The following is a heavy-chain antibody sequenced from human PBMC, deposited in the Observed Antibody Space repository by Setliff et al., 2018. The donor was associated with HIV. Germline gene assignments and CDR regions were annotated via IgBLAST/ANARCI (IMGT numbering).Heavy chain of an antibody. Sequence: HPGGSLRLSCVASVFTFSNYAMSWVRQAPGKGLEWVSSISGTGLNTYYSDSVKGRFAISRGNSKDTLYLQMNSLRAEDTALYYCARASVGVWGSYPDWGQGTLVTVSS. CDR3: ARASVGVWGSYPD. CDR1: VFTFSNYA. D-gene: IGHD3-16*02. J-gene: IGHJ4*02. V-gene: IGHV3-23*01. CDR2: ISGTGLNT.